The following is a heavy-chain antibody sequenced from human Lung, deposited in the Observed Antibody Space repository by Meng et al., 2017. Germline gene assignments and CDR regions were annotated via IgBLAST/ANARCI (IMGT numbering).Heavy chain of an antibody. CDR2: IYNSGST. CDR3: ARGQKGYFDL. V-gene: IGHV4-30-4*01. Sequence: QLQESAPGLVKPSQTLSLTCTVSGGSISSSNYYWSWIRQPPGKCLEWSGHIYNSGSTYYNPSLKSRITISVDTSKNQFSLKLSSVTAADTAVYYCARGQKGYFDLWGRGTLVTVSS. J-gene: IGHJ2*01. CDR1: GGSISSSNYY.